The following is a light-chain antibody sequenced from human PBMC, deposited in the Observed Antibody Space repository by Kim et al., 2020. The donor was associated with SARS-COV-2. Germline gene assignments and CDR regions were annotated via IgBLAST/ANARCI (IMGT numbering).Light chain of an antibody. CDR2: AAS. J-gene: IGKJ5*01. CDR1: QGISSY. Sequence: ASVGDRVTITCRASQGISSYLAGYQQKPGKAPKVLIYAASTLQSGVPPRFSGSGSGTDFTLTISSLQPEDFATYYCQQLNSYPITFGQGTRLEIK. V-gene: IGKV1-9*01. CDR3: QQLNSYPIT.